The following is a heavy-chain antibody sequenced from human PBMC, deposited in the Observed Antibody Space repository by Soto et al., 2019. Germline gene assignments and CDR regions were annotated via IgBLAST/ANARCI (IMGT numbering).Heavy chain of an antibody. CDR2: IYDSGTT. D-gene: IGHD3-10*01. CDR1: GDSITSGGYF. V-gene: IGHV4-31*01. Sequence: QVQLQESGPGLVKPSQTLSLTCTVSGDSITSGGYFWTWIRQDPGKGLQWIGYIYDSGTTYYNPSLESLVTLSVDTSKNHFSLRLTSVTAADTAVYFCAREEFVTVRYRKIDYWCEGTLVTVSS. CDR3: AREEFVTVRYRKIDY. J-gene: IGHJ4*02.